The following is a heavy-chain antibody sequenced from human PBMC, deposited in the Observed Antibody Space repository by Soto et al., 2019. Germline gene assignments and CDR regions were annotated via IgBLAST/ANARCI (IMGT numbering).Heavy chain of an antibody. CDR3: ARGGSSWYMGYYYYYGMDV. D-gene: IGHD6-13*01. V-gene: IGHV1-69*13. CDR1: GGTFSSYA. CDR2: IIPIFGTA. Sequence: SVKVSCKASGGTFSSYAISWVRQAPGQGLEWMGGIIPIFGTANYAQKFQGRVTITADESTSTAYMELSSLRSEDTAVYYCARGGSSWYMGYYYYYGMDVWGQETTVTVSS. J-gene: IGHJ6*02.